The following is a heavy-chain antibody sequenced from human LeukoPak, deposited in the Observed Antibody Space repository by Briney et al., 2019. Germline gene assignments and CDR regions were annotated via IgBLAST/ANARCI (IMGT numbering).Heavy chain of an antibody. CDR1: GFTFDDYA. J-gene: IGHJ3*02. CDR3: AKDIGYDILTGYLGAFDI. V-gene: IGHV3-9*01. CDR2: ISWNSGSI. D-gene: IGHD3-9*01. Sequence: GGSLRLSCAASGFTFDDYAMHWVRQAPGKGLEWVSGISWNSGSIGYADSVKGRFTISRDSAKNSLYLQMNSLRAEDTALYYCAKDIGYDILTGYLGAFDIWGQGTMVTVSS.